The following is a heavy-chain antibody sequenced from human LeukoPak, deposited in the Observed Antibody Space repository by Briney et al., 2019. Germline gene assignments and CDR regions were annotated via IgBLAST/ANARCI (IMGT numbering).Heavy chain of an antibody. D-gene: IGHD3-16*01. CDR2: IIPIFGTA. CDR3: ASLITIGDYMDV. CDR1: GGTFSSYA. J-gene: IGHJ6*03. V-gene: IGHV1-69*01. Sequence: SVKVSCKASGGTFSSYAISWVRQAPGQGLEWMGGIIPIFGTANYAQKFQGRVTITADESTSTAYMELSSLRSEVTAVYYCASLITIGDYMDVWGKGTTVTVSS.